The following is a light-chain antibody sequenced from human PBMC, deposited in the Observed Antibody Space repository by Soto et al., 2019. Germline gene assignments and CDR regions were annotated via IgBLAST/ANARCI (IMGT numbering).Light chain of an antibody. V-gene: IGLV2-8*01. CDR3: CSYACANTF. CDR1: SSDVGRYNF. CDR2: EVT. J-gene: IGLJ1*01. Sequence: QLVLTQPPSASGSPGQSVTISCTGTSSDVGRYNFVSWYQQHPGKVPKLMIYEVTKRPSGVPDRFSGSKSGNTASLTVSGLQAEDEADYYCCSYACANTFFGTGTKLTVL.